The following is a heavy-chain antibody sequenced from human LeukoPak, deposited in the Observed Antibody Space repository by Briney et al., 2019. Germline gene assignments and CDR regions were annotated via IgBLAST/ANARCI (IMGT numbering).Heavy chain of an antibody. V-gene: IGHV3-7*01. Sequence: GGSLRLSCAASGFTSRGYLMAWVRQAPGKGLEWVANIKQDGSERHYVDSVKGRFTISRDNSKNSLYLQMNSLRAEDTAVYYCVGEYYGSGSYDYWGQGTLVTVSS. CDR2: IKQDGSER. CDR3: VGEYYGSGSYDY. CDR1: GFTSRGYL. D-gene: IGHD3-10*01. J-gene: IGHJ4*02.